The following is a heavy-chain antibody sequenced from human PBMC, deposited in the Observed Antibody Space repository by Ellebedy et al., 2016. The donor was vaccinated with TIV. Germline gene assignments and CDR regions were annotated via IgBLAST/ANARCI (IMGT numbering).Heavy chain of an antibody. Sequence: MPSETLSLTCAVYGGSISGYYWSWIRQPPGKGLEWIGEINHSGSTNYNPSLKSRFTISVDTSKNQFSLKLSSVTAADTAVYYCARGLSPAYYDILGQYYFDYWGQGTLVTVSS. CDR2: INHSGST. D-gene: IGHD3-9*01. V-gene: IGHV4-34*01. J-gene: IGHJ4*02. CDR1: GGSISGYY. CDR3: ARGLSPAYYDILGQYYFDY.